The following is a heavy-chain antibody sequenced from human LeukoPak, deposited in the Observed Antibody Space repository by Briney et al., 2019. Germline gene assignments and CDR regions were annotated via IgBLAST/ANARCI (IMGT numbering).Heavy chain of an antibody. J-gene: IGHJ4*02. Sequence: ASVKVSCKASGYTFTSYGISWVRQATGQGLEWMGWISPYNGNTNYAQRLQGRVTMTTDTSTSTAYMELRSLRSDDTAVYYCARDIWDSSGWYVPFDYWGQGTLVTVSS. V-gene: IGHV1-18*04. D-gene: IGHD6-19*01. CDR3: ARDIWDSSGWYVPFDY. CDR1: GYTFTSYG. CDR2: ISPYNGNT.